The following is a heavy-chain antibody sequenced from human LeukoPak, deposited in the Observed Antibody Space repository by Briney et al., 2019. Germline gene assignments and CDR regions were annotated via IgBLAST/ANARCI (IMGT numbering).Heavy chain of an antibody. V-gene: IGHV3-23*01. J-gene: IGHJ4*02. CDR3: AKDRFCCGYTGLQFDY. D-gene: IGHD3-3*01. CDR2: ITGSGGST. Sequence: HPGGSLRLSCAASGFTFSNYAMNWVRQAPGKGLEWVSAITGSGGSTNYADSVKGRFTISRDNSKNTLYLQMQSLRAEDTAVYYCAKDRFCCGYTGLQFDYWGQGSLVTVSS. CDR1: GFTFSNYA.